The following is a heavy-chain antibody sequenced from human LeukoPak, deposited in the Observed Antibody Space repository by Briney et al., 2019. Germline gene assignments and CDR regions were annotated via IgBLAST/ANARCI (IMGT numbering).Heavy chain of an antibody. V-gene: IGHV4-38-2*01. J-gene: IGHJ6*03. D-gene: IGHD2-2*01. CDR2: IYHSGST. Sequence: SETLSLTCAVSGYSISSDYYWGWIRQPPGKGLEWIGSIYHSGSTYYNPSLKSRVTISVDTSKNQFSLKLSSVTAADTAVYYCARQVGDIVVVPAAMCRAHLEFYYYMDVWGKGTTVTVSS. CDR3: ARQVGDIVVVPAAMCRAHLEFYYYMDV. CDR1: GYSISSDYY.